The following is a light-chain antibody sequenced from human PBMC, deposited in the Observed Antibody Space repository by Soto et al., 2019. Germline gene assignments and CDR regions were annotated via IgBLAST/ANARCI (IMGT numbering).Light chain of an antibody. CDR1: QSVSSN. V-gene: IGKV3-15*01. J-gene: IGKJ1*01. CDR2: GAS. Sequence: IMSSLSAFTLSVYHGERATLSCRAIQSVSSNLAWYHQKPGQAPRLLIYGASTRATGIPDRSSGSGSGTEFTLTISSLQSEDFAAYACQHYHIWLWPFGQGTMV. CDR3: QHYHIWLWP.